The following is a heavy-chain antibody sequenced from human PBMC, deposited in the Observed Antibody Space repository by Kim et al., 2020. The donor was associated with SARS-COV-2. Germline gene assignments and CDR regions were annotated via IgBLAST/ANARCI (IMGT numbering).Heavy chain of an antibody. J-gene: IGHJ6*02. D-gene: IGHD2-15*01. CDR3: ARILGGYCSGGSCYYYYGMDV. CDR2: ISAYNGNT. V-gene: IGHV1-18*01. CDR1: GYTFTSYG. Sequence: ASVKVSCKASGYTFTSYGISWVRQAPGQGLEWMGWISAYNGNTNYAQKLQGRVTMTTDTSTSTAYMELRSLRSDDTAVYCCARILGGYCSGGSCYYYYGMDVWGQGTTVTVSS.